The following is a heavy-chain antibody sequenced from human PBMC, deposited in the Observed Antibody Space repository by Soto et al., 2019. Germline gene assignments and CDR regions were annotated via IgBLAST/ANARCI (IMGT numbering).Heavy chain of an antibody. CDR2: IYYSGST. CDR3: ARARRGIVVVITAFDY. CDR1: GGSISSGGYY. V-gene: IGHV4-31*03. Sequence: PSETLSLTCTVSGGSISSGGYYWSWIRQHPGKGLEWIGYIYYSGSTYYNPSLKSRVTISVDTSKNQFSLKLSSVTAADTAVYYCARARRGIVVVITAFDYWGKGTLVTVSS. D-gene: IGHD3-22*01. J-gene: IGHJ4*02.